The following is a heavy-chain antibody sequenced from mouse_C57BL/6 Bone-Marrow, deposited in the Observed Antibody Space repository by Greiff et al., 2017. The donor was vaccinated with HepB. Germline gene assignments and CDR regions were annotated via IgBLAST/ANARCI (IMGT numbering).Heavy chain of an antibody. CDR2: IHPNSGST. J-gene: IGHJ3*01. CDR3: ARKGSNYEGGFAY. D-gene: IGHD2-5*01. V-gene: IGHV1-64*01. CDR1: GYTFTSYW. Sequence: VQLQQPGAELVKPGASVKLSCKASGYTFTSYWMHWVKQRPGQGLEWIGMIHPNSGSTNYNEKFKSKATLTVDKSSSTAYMQLSSLTSEDSAVYYCARKGSNYEGGFAYWGQGTLVTVSA.